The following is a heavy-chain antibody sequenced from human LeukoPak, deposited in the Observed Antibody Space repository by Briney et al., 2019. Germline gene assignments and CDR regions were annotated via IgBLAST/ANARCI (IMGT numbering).Heavy chain of an antibody. CDR2: INWNGGST. D-gene: IGHD3-22*01. J-gene: IGHJ4*02. V-gene: IGHV3-20*04. CDR1: GFTFDDHG. Sequence: GGSLRLSCVASGFTFDDHGMRWVRQGPGKGLEWVAGINWNGGSTGYADSVKGRFTISRDNAQNSLYLQMTSLRVDDTAVYYCARGTYYYDSSGHHWGQGTLVTVSS. CDR3: ARGTYYYDSSGHH.